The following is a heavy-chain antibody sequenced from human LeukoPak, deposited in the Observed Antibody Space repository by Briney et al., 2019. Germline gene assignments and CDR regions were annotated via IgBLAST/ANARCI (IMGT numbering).Heavy chain of an antibody. CDR1: GFTFNTYG. D-gene: IGHD5-18*01. Sequence: GGSLRLSCAASGFTFNTYGMHWVRQAPGKGLEWVAFIRYDGSDKYYADSVKGRFTISRDNSKNTLYLQMNSLRAEDTALYYCAEDGPRYNYGAFYFDYWGQGTLVTVSS. CDR2: IRYDGSDK. V-gene: IGHV3-30*02. J-gene: IGHJ4*02. CDR3: AEDGPRYNYGAFYFDY.